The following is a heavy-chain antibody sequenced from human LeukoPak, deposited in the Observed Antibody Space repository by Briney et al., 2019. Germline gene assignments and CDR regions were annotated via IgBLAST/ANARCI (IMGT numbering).Heavy chain of an antibody. CDR3: AREVMDNLRFDY. Sequence: GASVKVSCKASGYTFTSYYMHWVRQAPGQGLEWMGIINPSGGDTSYAQKFQGRLTMTRDTSTNTVYMELTSLRSEDPAVYYCAREVMDNLRFDYWGQGTLVTVSS. CDR1: GYTFTSYY. V-gene: IGHV1-46*01. D-gene: IGHD1-14*01. CDR2: INPSGGDT. J-gene: IGHJ4*02.